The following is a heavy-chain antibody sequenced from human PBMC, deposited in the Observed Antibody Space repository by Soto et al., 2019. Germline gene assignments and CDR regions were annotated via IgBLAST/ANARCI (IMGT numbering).Heavy chain of an antibody. CDR1: GGSISSGGYY. V-gene: IGHV4-31*03. CDR3: ARDIRGFDYGMDV. J-gene: IGHJ6*02. CDR2: IYYSGST. D-gene: IGHD3-10*01. Sequence: SETLSLTCTVSGGSISSGGYYWSWIRQHPGKGLEWIGYIYYSGSTYYNPSLKSRVTISVDTSKNQFSLKLSSVTAADTAVYYCARDIRGFDYGMDVWGQGTTVTVSS.